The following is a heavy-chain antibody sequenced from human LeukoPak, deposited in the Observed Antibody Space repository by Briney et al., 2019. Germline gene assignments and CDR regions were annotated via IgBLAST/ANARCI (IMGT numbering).Heavy chain of an antibody. CDR2: MCSGRCT. D-gene: IGHD4-23*01. CDR1: GFTVSSNY. J-gene: IGHJ6*02. CDR3: ARDDYGGKLPYYYYYGMDV. Sequence: GGSLRLSCAASGFTVSSNYMSWVRQAPGKGLEWVSVMCSGRCTYYPESVKGRFTISRDNSKNTLYLQMNSLRAEDTAVYYCARDDYGGKLPYYYYYGMDVWGQGTTVTVSS. V-gene: IGHV3-66*01.